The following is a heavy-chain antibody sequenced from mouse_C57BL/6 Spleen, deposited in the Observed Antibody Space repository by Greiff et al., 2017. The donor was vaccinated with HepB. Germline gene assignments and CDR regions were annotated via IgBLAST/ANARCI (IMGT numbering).Heavy chain of an antibody. Sequence: QVQLQQPGAELVKPGASVKVSCKASGYTFTSYWMHWVKQRPGQGLEWIGRIHPSDSETNYNQKFKGKATLTVDKTSSPADMQLSSLTYEDSAVYYCSVRCDYDEGYYVDYWGQGTTLTVSS. CDR2: IHPSDSET. CDR3: SVRCDYDEGYYVDY. J-gene: IGHJ2*01. D-gene: IGHD2-4*01. V-gene: IGHV1-74*01. CDR1: GYTFTSYW.